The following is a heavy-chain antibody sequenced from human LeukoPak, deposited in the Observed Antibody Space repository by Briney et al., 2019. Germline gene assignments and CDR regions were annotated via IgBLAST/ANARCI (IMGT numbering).Heavy chain of an antibody. Sequence: GGSLRLSCAASGFTFSSYSMNWVRQAPGKGLEWVSSISSSSSYIYYADSVKGRFTISRDNAKNSLYLQMNSLRAEDTAVYYCARDQGGSGSYYNPYYYYYYGMDVWGQGTTVTVSS. D-gene: IGHD3-10*01. J-gene: IGHJ6*02. CDR2: ISSSSSYI. CDR1: GFTFSSYS. V-gene: IGHV3-21*01. CDR3: ARDQGGSGSYYNPYYYYYYGMDV.